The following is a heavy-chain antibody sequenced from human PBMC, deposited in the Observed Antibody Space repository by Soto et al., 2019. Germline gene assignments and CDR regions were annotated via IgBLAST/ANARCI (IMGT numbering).Heavy chain of an antibody. CDR3: AKDSGRGSADYYFDY. CDR2: ISHDGNNK. V-gene: IGHV3-30*18. CDR1: GFTFSTYG. D-gene: IGHD3-10*01. J-gene: IGHJ4*02. Sequence: GGSLRLSCAASGFTFSTYGMHWVRQARGKGLERVAVISHDGNNKYHADSVKGRFTISRDNSKNTLYLQMNSLRAEDTAVYYCAKDSGRGSADYYFDYWGQGTLVTVSS.